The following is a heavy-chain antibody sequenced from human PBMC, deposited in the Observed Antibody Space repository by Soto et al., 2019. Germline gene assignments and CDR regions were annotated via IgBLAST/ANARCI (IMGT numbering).Heavy chain of an antibody. J-gene: IGHJ4*02. CDR2: MYHTGST. V-gene: IGHV4-4*02. Sequence: SETLSLTCAVSGGSISRTNWWSWVRQPPGKGLEWIGEMYHTGSTNYNPSLMSRATISVDKSKNQFSLNLRSLTAADTAVYYCAAGYYFGSGSYYNGLYYWGQGTLVTVSS. CDR3: AAGYYFGSGSYYNGLYY. D-gene: IGHD3-10*01. CDR1: GGSISRTNW.